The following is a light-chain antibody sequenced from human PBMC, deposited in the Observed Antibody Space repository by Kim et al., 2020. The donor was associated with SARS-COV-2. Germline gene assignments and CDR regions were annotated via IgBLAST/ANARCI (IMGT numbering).Light chain of an antibody. CDR1: QSVGTN. J-gene: IGKJ2*01. V-gene: IGKV3-15*01. Sequence: VSLGERAPLSCRASQSVGTNLAWYQLRPGQAPRLLIYGASTRATGVPARFSGSGSGTEFTLTITSPQSEDFAVYYCQQYNRWPPYIFGQGTKLEI. CDR2: GAS. CDR3: QQYNRWPPYI.